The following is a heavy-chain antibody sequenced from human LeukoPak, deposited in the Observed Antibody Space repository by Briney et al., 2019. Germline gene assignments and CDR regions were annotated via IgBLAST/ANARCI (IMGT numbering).Heavy chain of an antibody. Sequence: PSETLSLTCTVSGGSISSSSYYWGWIRQPPGKGLEWIGSIYYSGSTYYNPSLKSRVTISVDKSKNQFSLKLSSVTAADTAVYYCARGFVRGYYYYGMDVWGQGTTVTVSS. CDR1: GGSISSSSYY. CDR2: IYYSGST. CDR3: ARGFVRGYYYYGMDV. D-gene: IGHD3-10*01. V-gene: IGHV4-39*07. J-gene: IGHJ6*02.